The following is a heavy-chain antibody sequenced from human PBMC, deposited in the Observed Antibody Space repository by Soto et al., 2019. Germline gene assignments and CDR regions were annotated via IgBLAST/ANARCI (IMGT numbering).Heavy chain of an antibody. CDR3: ARTQCEYEILTGRLWGDLDT. D-gene: IGHD3-9*01. V-gene: IGHV4-30-2*01. CDR1: GGSISSGGYS. J-gene: IGHJ3*02. Sequence: QLQLQESGSGLVRASQTLSLTCAVSGGSISSGGYSWSWIGLPPGKGQEWIGNINHGGSTNYNPSSECRASIPTDKSMNQFSLRMSSVTAAETAVYFGARTQCEYEILTGRLWGDLDTWGLAIRGPVSS. CDR2: INHGGST.